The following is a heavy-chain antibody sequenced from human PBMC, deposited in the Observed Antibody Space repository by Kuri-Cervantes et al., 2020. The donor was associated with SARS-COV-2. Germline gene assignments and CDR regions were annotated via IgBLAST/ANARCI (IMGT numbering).Heavy chain of an antibody. CDR2: ISYDGSNK. D-gene: IGHD5-18*01. CDR3: ARLSRIQLWLPPDY. J-gene: IGHJ4*02. CDR1: GFTFSSYG. Sequence: GGSLRLSCAASGFTFSSYGMHWVRQAPGKGLEWVAVISYDGSNKYYADSVKGRFTISRDNAKNSLYLQMNSLRAEDTAVYYCARLSRIQLWLPPDYWGQGTLVTVSS. V-gene: IGHV3-30*03.